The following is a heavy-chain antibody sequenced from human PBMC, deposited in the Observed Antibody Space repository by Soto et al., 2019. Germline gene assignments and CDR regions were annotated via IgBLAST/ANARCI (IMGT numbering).Heavy chain of an antibody. CDR1: GGSFSGYY. Sequence: QVQLQQWGAGLLKPAETLSLTCAVYGGSFSGYYWSWIRQPPGKGLEWIGEINHGGITNYNSSLKRRVTISVDTSKTHFSLNLTSVTAADTAVYYCATGYYENRLPYWGQGTLVTVSP. CDR2: INHGGIT. D-gene: IGHD3-22*01. J-gene: IGHJ4*02. CDR3: ATGYYENRLPY. V-gene: IGHV4-34*01.